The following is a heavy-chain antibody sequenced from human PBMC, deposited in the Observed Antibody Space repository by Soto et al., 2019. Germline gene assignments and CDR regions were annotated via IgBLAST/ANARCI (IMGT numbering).Heavy chain of an antibody. CDR1: GFTFSSYG. V-gene: IGHV3-30*18. Sequence: PGGSLRLSCAASGFTFSSYGMHWVRQAPGKGLEWVAVISYDGSNKYYADSVKGRFTISRDNSKNTLYLQMNSLRAEDTAVYYCAKDRSYDILTGYSAFDYWGQGTLVTVSS. J-gene: IGHJ4*02. CDR3: AKDRSYDILTGYSAFDY. D-gene: IGHD3-9*01. CDR2: ISYDGSNK.